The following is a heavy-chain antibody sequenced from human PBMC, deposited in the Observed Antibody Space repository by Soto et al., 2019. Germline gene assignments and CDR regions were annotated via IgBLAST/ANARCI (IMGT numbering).Heavy chain of an antibody. V-gene: IGHV3-23*01. CDR3: AKGLYSGSYFDY. D-gene: IGHD1-26*01. CDR1: GFTFTAYA. CDR2: ISGSGAST. Sequence: EVQLLESGGGLVQPGGSLRLSCAASGFTFTAYAMTWVRQAPGQGLEWVSTISGSGASTYYADSVKGQFTISRDNSMNTLYLQMNSLRAEDTAVYYCAKGLYSGSYFDYWGQGTLVTVSS. J-gene: IGHJ4*02.